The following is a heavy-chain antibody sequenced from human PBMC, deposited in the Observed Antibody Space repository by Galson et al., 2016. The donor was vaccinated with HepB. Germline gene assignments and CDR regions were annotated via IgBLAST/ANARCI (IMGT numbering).Heavy chain of an antibody. V-gene: IGHV3-23*01. D-gene: IGHD1-1*01. CDR3: AIGATGATWRN. J-gene: IGHJ1*01. Sequence: SLRLSCAVSGPGFKAYGMRWVRPAPGKGLHCVSDIDGEVHTTHHADSVKGRFTMSRDNSKDTVYLEMKSVRVEDTAIYYCAIGATGATWRNWGQGTLVFVSS. CDR1: GPGFKAYG. CDR2: IDGEVHTT.